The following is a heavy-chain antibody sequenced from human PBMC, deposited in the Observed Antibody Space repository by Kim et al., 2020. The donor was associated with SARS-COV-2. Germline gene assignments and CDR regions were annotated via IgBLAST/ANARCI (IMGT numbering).Heavy chain of an antibody. CDR2: IIPIFGTA. Sequence: SVKVSCKASGGTFSSYAISWVRQAPGQGLEWMGGIIPIFGTANYAQKFQGRVTITADESTSTAYMELSSLRSEDTAVYYCARGADFWSGYYTYYFDYWGQGTLVTVSS. CDR3: ARGADFWSGYYTYYFDY. V-gene: IGHV1-69*13. D-gene: IGHD3-3*01. J-gene: IGHJ4*02. CDR1: GGTFSSYA.